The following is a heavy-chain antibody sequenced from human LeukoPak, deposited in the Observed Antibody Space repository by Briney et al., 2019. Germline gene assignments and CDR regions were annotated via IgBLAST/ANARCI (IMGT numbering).Heavy chain of an antibody. Sequence: SETLSLTCTVSDDSINTFYWSRIRQPPGKGLEWIGYIYYNGNTKYNPSLKSRVTISIDTSKNQFSLKLNSVTAADTAVYYCARSRGYSGQLTFDPWGQGTLFIVSS. CDR3: ARSRGYSGQLTFDP. D-gene: IGHD5-12*01. V-gene: IGHV4-59*08. CDR2: IYYNGNT. J-gene: IGHJ5*02. CDR1: DDSINTFY.